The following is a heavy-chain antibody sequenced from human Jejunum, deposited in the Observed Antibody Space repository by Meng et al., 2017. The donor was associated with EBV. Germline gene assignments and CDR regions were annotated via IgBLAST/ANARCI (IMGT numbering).Heavy chain of an antibody. Sequence: QPQLQQSGPGLGKPSQTLPLTCAVSGDSITRGAYLWSWIRQPPGKGLEWIGNIYHIGSTYYNPSLKSRVTISVDRSKNQFSLKLTSVTTADTAVYYCVRGGPDFGDYVPFDYWGQGTLVTVSS. CDR1: GDSITRGAYL. D-gene: IGHD4-17*01. CDR3: VRGGPDFGDYVPFDY. J-gene: IGHJ4*02. CDR2: IYHIGST. V-gene: IGHV4-30-2*01.